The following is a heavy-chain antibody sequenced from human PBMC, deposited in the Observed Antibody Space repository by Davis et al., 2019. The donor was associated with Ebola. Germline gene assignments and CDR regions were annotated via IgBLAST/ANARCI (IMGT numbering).Heavy chain of an antibody. J-gene: IGHJ3*01. V-gene: IGHV4-59*08. Sequence: SETLSLTCSVSGGSIKTYYWSWIRQSPGKGLEWIGYISYSGSTNYNPSLKSRVTMSIDTSKNQVSLRLSFVTAADTALYSCARVLEDKFCSRSSCYGPLDWGQGTKVTVSS. D-gene: IGHD2-2*01. CDR2: ISYSGST. CDR1: GGSIKTYY. CDR3: ARVLEDKFCSRSSCYGPLD.